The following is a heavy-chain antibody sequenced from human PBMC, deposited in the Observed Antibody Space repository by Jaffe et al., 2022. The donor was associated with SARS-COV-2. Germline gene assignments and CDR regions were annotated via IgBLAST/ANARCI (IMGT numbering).Heavy chain of an antibody. CDR1: GGSISSGSYY. CDR2: IYTSGST. Sequence: QVQLQESGPGLVKPSQTLSLTCTVSGGSISSGSYYWSWIRQPAGKGLEWIGRIYTSGSTNYNPSLKSRVTISVDTSKNQFSLKLSSVTAADTAVYYCARDPEIDMTYDSSGYRPKRDAFDIWGQGTMVTVSS. V-gene: IGHV4-61*02. CDR3: ARDPEIDMTYDSSGYRPKRDAFDI. D-gene: IGHD3-22*01. J-gene: IGHJ3*02.